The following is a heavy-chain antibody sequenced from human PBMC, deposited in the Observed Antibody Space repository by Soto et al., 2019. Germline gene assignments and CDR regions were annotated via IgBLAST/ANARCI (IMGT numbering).Heavy chain of an antibody. CDR3: VRDSGWAFDI. CDR2: LSSSKTYI. V-gene: IGHV3-48*02. Sequence: EVQLVESGGDLVQPGQSLRLSCAASGFSFSSYSMNWVRQAPGKGLEWISYLSSSKTYIWYADSVKGRFTISRDNAKNSLSLQMNSLRDEDTAVYYCVRDSGWAFDIWGQGTMVTVSS. D-gene: IGHD6-19*01. CDR1: GFSFSSYS. J-gene: IGHJ3*02.